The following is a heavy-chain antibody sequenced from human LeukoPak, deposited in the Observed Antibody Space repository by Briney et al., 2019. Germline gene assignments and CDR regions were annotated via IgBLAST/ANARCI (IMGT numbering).Heavy chain of an antibody. CDR2: ISSSSSII. V-gene: IGHV3-48*04. D-gene: IGHD6-13*01. CDR1: GFTFTTYN. J-gene: IGHJ4*02. Sequence: GGSLRLSCATSGFTFTTYNMNWVRQAPGKGLEWISYISSSSSIIYYTDSVKGRFTIPRDNAKNSLYLQMNSLRVEDTAVYYCARDSSWYPFDYWGQGTLVTVSS. CDR3: ARDSSWYPFDY.